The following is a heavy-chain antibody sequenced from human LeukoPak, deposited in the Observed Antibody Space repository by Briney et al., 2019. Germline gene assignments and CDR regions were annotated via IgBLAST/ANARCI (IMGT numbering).Heavy chain of an antibody. CDR1: GFTFSSYG. V-gene: IGHV3-30*18. D-gene: IGHD2-2*02. Sequence: PGGSLGLSCAASGFTFSSYGMHWVRQAPGKGLEWVAVISYDGSNKYYADSVKGRFTISRDNSKNTLYLQMNSLRAEDTAVYYCAKVMDCSSTSCYTGYYYYYGMDVWGQGTTVTVSS. CDR3: AKVMDCSSTSCYTGYYYYYGMDV. J-gene: IGHJ6*02. CDR2: ISYDGSNK.